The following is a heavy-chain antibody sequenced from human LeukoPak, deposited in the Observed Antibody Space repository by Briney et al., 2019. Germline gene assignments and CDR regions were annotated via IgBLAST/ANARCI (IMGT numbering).Heavy chain of an antibody. CDR2: IPYDGSNK. Sequence: PGGSLRLSCAASGFSFSTYSMNWVRQAPGQGLEWVTFIPYDGSNKYYADSVKGRFTISRDNSKNTLSLQMNSLRAEDTAIYYCANGPTKDGYHYYFDYWGQGTLVTVSS. V-gene: IGHV3-30*02. CDR3: ANGPTKDGYHYYFDY. CDR1: GFSFSTYS. D-gene: IGHD5-24*01. J-gene: IGHJ4*02.